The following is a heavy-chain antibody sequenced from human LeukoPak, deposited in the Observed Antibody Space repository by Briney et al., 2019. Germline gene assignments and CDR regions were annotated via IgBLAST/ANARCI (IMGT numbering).Heavy chain of an antibody. Sequence: GASVKVSCKASGGTFSSYAISWVRQAPGQGLEWMGGIIPIFGTANYAQKFQGRVTITTDESTSTAYMELSSLRSEDTAMYYCARQSNYDFGSYYMDVWGKGTTVTVSS. CDR2: IIPIFGTA. J-gene: IGHJ6*03. CDR3: ARQSNYDFGSYYMDV. CDR1: GGTFSSYA. D-gene: IGHD3-3*01. V-gene: IGHV1-69*05.